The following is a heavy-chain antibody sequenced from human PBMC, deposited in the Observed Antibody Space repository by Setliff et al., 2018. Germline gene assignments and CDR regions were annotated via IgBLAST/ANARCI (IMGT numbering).Heavy chain of an antibody. Sequence: SETLSLTCAVYGGSFSGYYWSWIRQPPGKGLEWIGEINHSGSTNYNPSLKSRVTISVDTSKNQFSLKLSSVTAADTGVYYCAREGYYGSGSDGYWGQGTLVTVSS. D-gene: IGHD3-10*01. CDR1: GGSFSGYY. CDR2: INHSGST. J-gene: IGHJ4*02. V-gene: IGHV4-34*01. CDR3: AREGYYGSGSDGY.